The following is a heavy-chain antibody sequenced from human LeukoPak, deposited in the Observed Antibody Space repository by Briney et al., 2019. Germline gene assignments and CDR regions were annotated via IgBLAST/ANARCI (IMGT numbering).Heavy chain of an antibody. V-gene: IGHV3-7*03. Sequence: GGSLRLSCAASGFTFSSYWMNWARQAPGKGLEWVASINHNGNVSYYVDSVKGRFTISRDNAKNSLYLQMCNLRAEDTAVYFCARGGGLDVWGQGATVTVSS. J-gene: IGHJ6*02. CDR2: INHNGNVS. CDR3: ARGGGLDV. D-gene: IGHD3-16*01. CDR1: GFTFSSYW.